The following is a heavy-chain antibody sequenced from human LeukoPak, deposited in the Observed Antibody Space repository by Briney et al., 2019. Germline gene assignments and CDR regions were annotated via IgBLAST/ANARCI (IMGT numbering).Heavy chain of an antibody. V-gene: IGHV3-33*01. Sequence: PGGSLRLSCTAPGFTFSSYAIHWIRQAPGKGLEWVALVWHDGSNRYYSEAVKGRFTISRDNSKNTVYLQINSLRAEDTAVYYCASELFGSGSCPDYWGQGTRVTVSS. CDR2: VWHDGSNR. CDR3: ASELFGSGSCPDY. J-gene: IGHJ4*02. D-gene: IGHD3-10*01. CDR1: GFTFSSYA.